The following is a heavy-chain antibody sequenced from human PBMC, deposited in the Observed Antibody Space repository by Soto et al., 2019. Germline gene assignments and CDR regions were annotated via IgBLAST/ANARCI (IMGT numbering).Heavy chain of an antibody. V-gene: IGHV1-18*01. Sequence: GASVKVSCKASGYTFTSYGISWVRQAPGQGLELIGLISAFICNTNYAQKLPGRVNMTTDTSTSTAYMELRSLRSYDTAVYYCARAAYSSSSFDYWGQGTLVTVSS. CDR3: ARAAYSSSSFDY. CDR2: ISAFICNT. CDR1: GYTFTSYG. D-gene: IGHD6-6*01. J-gene: IGHJ4*02.